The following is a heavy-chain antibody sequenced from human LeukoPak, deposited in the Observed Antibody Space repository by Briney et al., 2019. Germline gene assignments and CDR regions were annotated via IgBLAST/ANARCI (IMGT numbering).Heavy chain of an antibody. CDR2: IYYSGST. J-gene: IGHJ5*02. D-gene: IGHD1-26*01. V-gene: IGHV4-31*03. Sequence: SETLSLTCNVSGGSISSGGYYRSWIRQHPGKGLEWIGYIYYSGSTYYNPSLKSRVTISVDTSKNQFSLKLSSVTAADTAVYYCARHVVGTTEFDPWGQGTLVTVSS. CDR3: ARHVVGTTEFDP. CDR1: GGSISSGGYY.